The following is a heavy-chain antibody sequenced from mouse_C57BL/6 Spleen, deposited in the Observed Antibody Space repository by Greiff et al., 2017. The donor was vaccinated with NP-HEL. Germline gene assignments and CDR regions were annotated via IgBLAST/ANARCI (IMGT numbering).Heavy chain of an antibody. Sequence: EVQGVESGAGLVKPGASLKLSCAASGFTFSDYGMHWVRQAPEQGLEWVAYISSGSSTIYYADTVKGRSTISRDNAKNTLFLQLTSLRSEDTAVYYCAREQGRDCAMGYWGQGTSVTVSS. CDR2: ISSGSSTI. J-gene: IGHJ4*01. V-gene: IGHV5-17*01. CDR3: AREQGRDCAMGY. D-gene: IGHD3-3*01. CDR1: GFTFSDYG.